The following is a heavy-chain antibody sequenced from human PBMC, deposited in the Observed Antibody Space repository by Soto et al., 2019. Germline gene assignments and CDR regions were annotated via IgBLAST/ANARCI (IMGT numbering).Heavy chain of an antibody. J-gene: IGHJ4*02. Sequence: RGSLRLSCVTSGFTFSKNWMHWVRQAPGKGLVWVSRINSDGNSTSYADSVKGRFTISRDNAKNTLYLQMNSLRAEDTALYYCAKLGVTTPFDYWGQGTLVTVSS. V-gene: IGHV3-74*01. CDR3: AKLGVTTPFDY. CDR2: INSDGNST. CDR1: GFTFSKNW. D-gene: IGHD3-22*01.